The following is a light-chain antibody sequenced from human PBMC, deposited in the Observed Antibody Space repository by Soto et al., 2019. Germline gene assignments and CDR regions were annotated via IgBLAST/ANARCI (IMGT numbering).Light chain of an antibody. Sequence: QSVLTQPASVSGSPGQSITISCTGTSSDVGAYNFVSWHQQHPGKAPKLMIYNVYGRPAGISYRFSGSKSGNTASLTISGLQGEDEADYYCSAYTVSRTYVSGTGTKVTVL. CDR3: SAYTVSRTYV. CDR2: NVY. CDR1: SSDVGAYNF. V-gene: IGLV2-14*03. J-gene: IGLJ1*01.